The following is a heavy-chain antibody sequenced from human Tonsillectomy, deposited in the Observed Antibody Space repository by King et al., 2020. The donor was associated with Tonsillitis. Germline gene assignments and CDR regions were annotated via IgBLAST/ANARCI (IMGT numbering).Heavy chain of an antibody. CDR1: GFTFSSYS. CDR2: ISSSNTAI. CDR3: SNEWS. D-gene: IGHD3-3*01. V-gene: IGHV3-48*01. J-gene: IGHJ5*02. Sequence: VQLVESGGGLVQPGGSLRLSCAASGFTFSSYSMNWVRQAPGKGLEWVSYISSSNTAIYYADSVKGRFTISRDNANKSLYLQMNSLRAEDTAVYYCSNEWSWSQGTLVTVSS.